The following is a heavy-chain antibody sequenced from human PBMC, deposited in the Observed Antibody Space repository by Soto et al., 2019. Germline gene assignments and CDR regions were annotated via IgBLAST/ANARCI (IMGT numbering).Heavy chain of an antibody. D-gene: IGHD1-26*01. CDR1: GYTFTSYY. V-gene: IGHV1-46*01. J-gene: IGHJ6*02. Sequence: GASVKVSCKASGYTFTSYYMHWVRQAPGEGLEWMGIINPSGCSTSYAQKFQGRVTMTRDTSTSTVYMELSSLRSEDTAVYYCAREASVAGATNVMDGWGQGTTVTVSS. CDR2: INPSGCST. CDR3: AREASVAGATNVMDG.